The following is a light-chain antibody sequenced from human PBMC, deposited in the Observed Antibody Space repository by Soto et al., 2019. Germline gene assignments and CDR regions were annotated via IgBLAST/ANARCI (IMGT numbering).Light chain of an antibody. CDR3: QQGSSWRLLT. Sequence: EIVLTQSPATLSLSPGERATLSCRASQSVSNCLAWFQQKPGQAPRLLIYDASNRATGIPARFSGSGSGTDFTLTISSLEPEDFAVYYCQQGSSWRLLTFGGGTKVEIK. CDR1: QSVSNC. J-gene: IGKJ4*01. CDR2: DAS. V-gene: IGKV3-11*01.